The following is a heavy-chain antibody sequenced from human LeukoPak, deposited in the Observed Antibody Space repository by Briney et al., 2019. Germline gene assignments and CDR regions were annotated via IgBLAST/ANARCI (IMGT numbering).Heavy chain of an antibody. V-gene: IGHV3-21*01. CDR1: GFTFSSYS. D-gene: IGHD3-22*01. Sequence: GGSLRLSCAASGFTFSSYSMNWVRQAPGKGLEWVSSISSSSSYIYYADSVRGRFTIYRDNAKNSLYLQMNSLRAEDTAVYYCARSHRKTYYYDSSGYCYYWGQGTLVTVSS. CDR2: ISSSSSYI. J-gene: IGHJ4*02. CDR3: ARSHRKTYYYDSSGYCYY.